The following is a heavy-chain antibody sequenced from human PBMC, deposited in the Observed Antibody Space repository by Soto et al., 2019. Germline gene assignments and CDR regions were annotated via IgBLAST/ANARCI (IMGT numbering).Heavy chain of an antibody. V-gene: IGHV1-18*01. D-gene: IGHD2-15*01. CDR1: GYTFTSYG. J-gene: IGHJ6*02. CDR2: ISAYNGNT. Sequence: ASVKVSCKASGYTFTSYGISWVRQAPGQGLEWMGWISAYNGNTNNAQKLQGRVTMTTDTSTSTAYMELRSLRSDDTAVYYCAIGDSPYYYYGMDVWGQGTTVTVSS. CDR3: AIGDSPYYYYGMDV.